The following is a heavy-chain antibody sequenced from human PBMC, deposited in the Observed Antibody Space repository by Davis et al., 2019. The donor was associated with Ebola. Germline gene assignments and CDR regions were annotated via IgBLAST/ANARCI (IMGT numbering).Heavy chain of an antibody. CDR2: IYPGDSDT. D-gene: IGHD5-24*01. V-gene: IGHV5-51*01. CDR1: GYSFTSYW. CDR3: ARLGVDGYSYYFDY. Sequence: GESLKISCKASGYSFTSYWIGWVRQMPGKGLEWMGIIYPGDSDTRYSPSLQGQVTISADNSSSTAYLQWSSLKASDTAVYYCARLGVDGYSYYFDYWGQGTLVTVSS. J-gene: IGHJ4*02.